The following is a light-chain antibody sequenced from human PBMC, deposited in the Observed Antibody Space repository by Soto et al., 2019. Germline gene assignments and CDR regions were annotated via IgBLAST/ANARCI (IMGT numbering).Light chain of an antibody. CDR2: EVS. CDR3: SSYTSSSTWV. V-gene: IGLV2-14*01. CDR1: SSDVGDYNY. J-gene: IGLJ3*02. Sequence: QSPLTQPASVSGSPGQSITISCTGTSSDVGDYNYVSWYQQHPGKAPKLMIYEVSNRPSGVSNRFSGSKSGNTASLTISGLQAEDEADYYCSSYTSSSTWVFGGGTKVTVL.